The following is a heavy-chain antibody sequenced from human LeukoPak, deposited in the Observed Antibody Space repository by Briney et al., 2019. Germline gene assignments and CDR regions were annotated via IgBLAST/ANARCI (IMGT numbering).Heavy chain of an antibody. J-gene: IGHJ4*02. V-gene: IGHV4-34*09. Sequence: SETLSLTCAVYGGSFSGYYWSWIRQPPGKGLEWIGYIYCSGSTYYNPSLKSRVTISVDTSKNQFSLELSSVTAADTAVYYCASGYYDSSGYYDYWGQGTLVTVSS. CDR3: ASGYYDSSGYYDY. CDR2: IYCSGST. CDR1: GGSFSGYY. D-gene: IGHD3-22*01.